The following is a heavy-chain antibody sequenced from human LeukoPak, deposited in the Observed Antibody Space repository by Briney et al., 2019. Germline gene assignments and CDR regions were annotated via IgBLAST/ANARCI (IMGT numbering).Heavy chain of an antibody. V-gene: IGHV3-30*18. CDR1: RFTFSSYG. CDR2: ISYDGSDK. D-gene: IGHD5-18*01. Sequence: GGSLRLSCAASRFTFSSYGMHWVRQAPGKGLEWVAAISYDGSDKYYVDSVKGRFTISRDNSKDTLYLQMNSLRAEDTALYYCAKDLGYNDYWGQGTLVTVSS. CDR3: AKDLGYNDY. J-gene: IGHJ4*02.